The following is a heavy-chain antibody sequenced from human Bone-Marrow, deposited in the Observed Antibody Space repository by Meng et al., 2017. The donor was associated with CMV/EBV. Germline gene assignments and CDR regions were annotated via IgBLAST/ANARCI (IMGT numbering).Heavy chain of an antibody. CDR1: GYTFSGYY. Sequence: ASVKVSCKASGYTFSGYYIHWVRQAPGQGLEWLGYIKPNSGDTNYAQKFQNRVTLTRDTSISTAYMEVASLTSDDTAVYYCARSLAGATSQYFHYWGQGTLVTVSS. J-gene: IGHJ4*02. CDR3: ARSLAGATSQYFHY. V-gene: IGHV1-2*02. D-gene: IGHD1-26*01. CDR2: IKPNSGDT.